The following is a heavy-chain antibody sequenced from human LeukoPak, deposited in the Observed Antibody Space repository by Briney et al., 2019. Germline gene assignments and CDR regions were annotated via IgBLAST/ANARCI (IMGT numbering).Heavy chain of an antibody. Sequence: ASVKVSCKASGYTFTSYYMHWVRQAPGQGLEWMGIINPSGGSTSYAQTFQGRVTMTRDTSTSTVYMELSSLRSEDTAVYYCARGYCGGDCYDAGAFDIWGQGTMVTVSS. CDR1: GYTFTSYY. CDR3: ARGYCGGDCYDAGAFDI. J-gene: IGHJ3*02. CDR2: INPSGGST. V-gene: IGHV1-46*01. D-gene: IGHD2-21*02.